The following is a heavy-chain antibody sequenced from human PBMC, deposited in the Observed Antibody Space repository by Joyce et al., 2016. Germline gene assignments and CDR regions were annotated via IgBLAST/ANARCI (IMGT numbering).Heavy chain of an antibody. Sequence: QVQLQESGPGLVKFSETLSLTCTVSGGPISGYYWSWIRQHPGKGLEWIGYIYYSGSPKYNPSLKSRGTIKVDTSKNQFSLKLSSVTTADTAVYYCARDVKRGYFDYWGQGTLVTVSS. V-gene: IGHV4-59*01. CDR3: ARDVKRGYFDY. CDR1: GGPISGYY. J-gene: IGHJ4*02. CDR2: IYYSGSP.